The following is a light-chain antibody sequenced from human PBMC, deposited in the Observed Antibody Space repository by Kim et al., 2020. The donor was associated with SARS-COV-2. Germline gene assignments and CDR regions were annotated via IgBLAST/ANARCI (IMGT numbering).Light chain of an antibody. CDR3: QQHGSSPPYT. Sequence: EMVLTQSPGTLSLSPGERATLSCRASQSVSSNYLAWYQHKPGQAPRLLIYGVFNRATGIPDRFSGSGSGTDFTLTISRLEPEDFAVYYCQQHGSSPPYTFGQGTKLEI. CDR1: QSVSSNY. J-gene: IGKJ2*01. V-gene: IGKV3-20*01. CDR2: GVF.